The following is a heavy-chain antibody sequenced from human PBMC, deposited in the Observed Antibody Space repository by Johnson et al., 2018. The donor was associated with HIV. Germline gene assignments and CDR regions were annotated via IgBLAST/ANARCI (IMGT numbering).Heavy chain of an antibody. Sequence: QVQLVESGGGVVQPGRSLRLSCAASGFTFSSYAMHWVRQAPGKGLEWVAVISYDGSNKYYADSVKGRFTISRDNSKNTLYLQMNSLRAEDTAVYYCARELLERRYSGAFDIWGQGTMVTVSS. CDR3: ARELLERRYSGAFDI. CDR1: GFTFSSYA. V-gene: IGHV3-30-3*01. J-gene: IGHJ3*02. D-gene: IGHD5-12*01. CDR2: ISYDGSNK.